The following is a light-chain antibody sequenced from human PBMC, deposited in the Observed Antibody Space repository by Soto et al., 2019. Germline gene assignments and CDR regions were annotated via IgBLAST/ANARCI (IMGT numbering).Light chain of an antibody. CDR2: AAS. Sequence: EIVLTQSPGTLSLSPGERATLSCRASQSVGSSYLAWYQQKPGQAPRLLIYAASSRATGIPDRFSGSGSGTDFTLTISRLEPEDFAVYYCQQYGISPPNTCGQGTRLEIK. CDR3: QQYGISPPNT. J-gene: IGKJ5*01. V-gene: IGKV3-20*01. CDR1: QSVGSSY.